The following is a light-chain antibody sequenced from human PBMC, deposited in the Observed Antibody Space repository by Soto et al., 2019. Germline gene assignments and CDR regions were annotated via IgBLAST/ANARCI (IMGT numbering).Light chain of an antibody. CDR2: VAS. Sequence: EIVLTQSPGTLSLSPGERATLSCRASQSVSSSYLAWYQQKPGQPPRLLIYVASSRATGIPDRFSGSGSGTDFTLTISRLEPEDFAVYYGQQYGSSPITFGQGTRLEIK. CDR1: QSVSSSY. CDR3: QQYGSSPIT. V-gene: IGKV3-20*01. J-gene: IGKJ5*01.